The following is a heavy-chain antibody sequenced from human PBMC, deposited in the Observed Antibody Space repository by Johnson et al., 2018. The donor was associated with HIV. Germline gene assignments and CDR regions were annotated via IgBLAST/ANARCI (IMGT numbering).Heavy chain of an antibody. CDR2: IKQDGSEK. J-gene: IGHJ3*02. CDR3: ARDQEWELRLTWGGDPFDI. V-gene: IGHV3-7*05. CDR1: GFTFDDYG. D-gene: IGHD1-26*01. Sequence: VQLVESGGGVVQPGRSLRLSCAASGFTFDDYGMSWVRQAPGKGLEWVANIKQDGSEKYYVGSVKGRFTISRDNAEKSLYLQMNSLRAEDTAVYYCARDQEWELRLTWGGDPFDIWGQGTMVTVSS.